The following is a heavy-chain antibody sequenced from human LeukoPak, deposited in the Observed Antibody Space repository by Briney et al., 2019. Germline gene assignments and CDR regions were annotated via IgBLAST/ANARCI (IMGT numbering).Heavy chain of an antibody. CDR1: GFTFSGYW. CDR2: IKQDESEK. J-gene: IGHJ4*02. Sequence: GGSLRLSCAASGFTFSGYWMSWVRQAPGKGPEWVANIKQDESEKYYVDSVKGRFTISRDNAKNTMYLQINSLRAEDTAVYYCVRDSYYHPDYWGQGTLVTVSS. CDR3: VRDSYYHPDY. D-gene: IGHD3-10*01. V-gene: IGHV3-7*01.